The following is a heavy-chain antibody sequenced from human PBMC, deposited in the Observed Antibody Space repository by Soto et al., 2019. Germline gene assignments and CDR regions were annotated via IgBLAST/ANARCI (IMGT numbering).Heavy chain of an antibody. D-gene: IGHD3-22*01. CDR1: GGSISSSNW. CDR2: IYHSGST. Sequence: QVQLQESGPGLVKPSGTLSLTCAVSGGSISSSNWWSWVRQPPGKGLEWIGEIYHSGSTNYNPSLKSRVTISVDKSKNQFSLKLSSVTAADTAVYYCAREWTYYDSSGVNQTNWFDPWGQGTLVTVSS. J-gene: IGHJ5*02. CDR3: AREWTYYDSSGVNQTNWFDP. V-gene: IGHV4-4*02.